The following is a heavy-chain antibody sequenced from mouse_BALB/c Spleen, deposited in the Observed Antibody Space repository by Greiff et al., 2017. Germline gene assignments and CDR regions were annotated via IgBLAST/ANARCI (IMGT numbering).Heavy chain of an antibody. V-gene: IGHV2-9*02. J-gene: IGHJ4*01. CDR2: IWAGGST. CDR1: GFSLTSYG. CDR3: ARDGGGAMDY. Sequence: VKLMESGPGLVAPSQSLSITCTVSGFSLTSYGVHWVRQPPGKGLEWLGVIWAGGSTNYNSALMSRLSISKDNSKSQVFLKMNSLQTDDTAMYYCARDGGGAMDYWGQGTSVTVSS.